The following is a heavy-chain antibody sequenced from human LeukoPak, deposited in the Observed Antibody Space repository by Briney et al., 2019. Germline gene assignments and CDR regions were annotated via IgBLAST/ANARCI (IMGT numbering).Heavy chain of an antibody. CDR2: IYYSGST. J-gene: IGHJ3*02. V-gene: IGHV4-59*12. CDR1: GGSISSYY. Sequence: SETLSLTCTVSGGSISSYYWSWIRQPPGKGLEWIGYIYYSGSTNYNPSLKSRVTISVDTSKNQFSLKLSSVTAADTAVYYCARDHGFGGSSSWFAHDAFDIWGQGTMVTVSS. D-gene: IGHD6-13*01. CDR3: ARDHGFGGSSSWFAHDAFDI.